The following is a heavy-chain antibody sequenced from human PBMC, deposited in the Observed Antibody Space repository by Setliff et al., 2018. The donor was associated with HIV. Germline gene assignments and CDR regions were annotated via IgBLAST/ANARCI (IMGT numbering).Heavy chain of an antibody. CDR2: ISSSAGST. V-gene: IGHV3-23*01. Sequence: PGGSLRLSCAASGFTFSSYAMSWVRQTPGKGLEWVSFISSSAGSTYYSDSVKGLFTISRDNSKNTLSLQMNSLIAEDTAVYYRAKTREINNFWSGIDYWGQGTLVTVSS. CDR1: GFTFSSYA. CDR3: AKTREINNFWSGIDY. J-gene: IGHJ4*02. D-gene: IGHD3-3*01.